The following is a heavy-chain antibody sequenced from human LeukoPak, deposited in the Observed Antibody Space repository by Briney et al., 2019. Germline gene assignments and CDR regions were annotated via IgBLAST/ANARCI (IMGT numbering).Heavy chain of an antibody. CDR2: IYCSGST. CDR3: ARREVYYYYMDV. J-gene: IGHJ6*03. CDR1: GGSISSSSYY. Sequence: SETLSLTCTVSGGSISSSSYYWGWIRQPPGKGLEWIGSIYCSGSTYYNPSLKSRVTISVDTSKNQFSLKLSSVTAADTAVYYCARREVYYYYMDVWGKGTTVTVSS. V-gene: IGHV4-39*01.